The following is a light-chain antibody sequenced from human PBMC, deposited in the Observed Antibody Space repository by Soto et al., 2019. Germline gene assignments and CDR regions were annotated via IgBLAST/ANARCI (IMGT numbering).Light chain of an antibody. J-gene: IGLJ1*01. CDR1: SSDVGGYNY. CDR2: DVS. CDR3: SSYTSSSTLLDV. V-gene: IGLV2-14*01. Sequence: SALTQPASVSGSPGQSITISCTGTSSDVGGYNYVSWYQQHPGKAPKLMIYDVSNRPSGVSNRFSGSKSGNTASLTISGFQAEDEADYYCSSYTSSSTLLDVFGTGTKLTVL.